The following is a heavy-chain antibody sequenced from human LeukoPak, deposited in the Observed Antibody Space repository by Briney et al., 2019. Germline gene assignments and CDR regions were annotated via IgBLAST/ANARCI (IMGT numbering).Heavy chain of an antibody. CDR1: GFTFSSYG. CDR3: AKEYYYDSSGYYPPGFDY. V-gene: IGHV3-23*01. Sequence: GSLSLSCAASGFTFSSYGMSWVRQAPGKGLEWVSAISGSGGSTYYADSVKGRFTISRDNSKNTLYLQMNSLRAEDTAVYYCAKEYYYDSSGYYPPGFDYWGQGTLVTVSS. J-gene: IGHJ4*02. CDR2: ISGSGGST. D-gene: IGHD3-22*01.